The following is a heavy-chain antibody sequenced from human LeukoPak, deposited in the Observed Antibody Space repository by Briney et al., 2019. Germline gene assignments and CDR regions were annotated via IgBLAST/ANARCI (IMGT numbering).Heavy chain of an antibody. J-gene: IGHJ3*02. CDR3: ATTSTAVAGIVAFDI. D-gene: IGHD6-19*01. Sequence: SETLSLTCTVSGGSISSYYWSWIRQPPGKGLEWIGYIYHSGSTNYNPSLKSRVTISVDTSKNQFSLKLSSVTAADTAVYYCATTSTAVAGIVAFDIWGQGTMVTVSS. CDR1: GGSISSYY. V-gene: IGHV4-59*08. CDR2: IYHSGST.